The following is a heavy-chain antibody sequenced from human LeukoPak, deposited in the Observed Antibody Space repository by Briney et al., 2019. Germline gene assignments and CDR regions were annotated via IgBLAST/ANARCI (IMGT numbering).Heavy chain of an antibody. J-gene: IGHJ5*02. CDR3: ARGYCSSTSCHHWNWFDP. V-gene: IGHV3-21*04. CDR1: GFTFSSYS. CDR2: ISSSSSYI. D-gene: IGHD2-2*01. Sequence: GGSLRLSCAASGFTFSSYSMNWVRQAPGKGLEWVSSISSSSSYIYYADSVKGRFTISRDNAKNSLYLQMNSLRAEDTAVYYCARGYCSSTSCHHWNWFDPWGQGTLVTVSS.